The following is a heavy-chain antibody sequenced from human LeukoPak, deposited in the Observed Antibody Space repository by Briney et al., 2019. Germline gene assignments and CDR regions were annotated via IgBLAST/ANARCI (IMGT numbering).Heavy chain of an antibody. CDR3: ARHRGNANAFDI. CDR2: INPNSGGT. D-gene: IGHD1-14*01. CDR1: GYTFTGYY. Sequence: ASVKVSCKASGYTFTGYYMHWVRQAPGQGLEWMGWINPNSGGTNYAQKFQGRVTMTRDTSISTAYMELIRLRSDDTAVYYCARHRGNANAFDIWGQGTMVTVSS. J-gene: IGHJ3*02. V-gene: IGHV1-2*02.